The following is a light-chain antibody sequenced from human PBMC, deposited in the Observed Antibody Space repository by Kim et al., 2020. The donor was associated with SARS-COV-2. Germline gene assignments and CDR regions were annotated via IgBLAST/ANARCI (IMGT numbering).Light chain of an antibody. J-gene: IGLJ1*01. V-gene: IGLV3-1*01. Sequence: SYELTQPPSVSVSPGQTASITCSGDKLGDKYACWYQQKPGQSPVLVIYQDSKRPSGIPERFSGSNSGNTATLTISGTQAMDEADYYCQAWDSSTGVFGTRTKVTVL. CDR3: QAWDSSTGV. CDR2: QDS. CDR1: KLGDKY.